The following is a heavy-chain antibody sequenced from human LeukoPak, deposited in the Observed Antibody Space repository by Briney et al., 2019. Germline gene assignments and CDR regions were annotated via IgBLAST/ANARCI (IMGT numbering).Heavy chain of an antibody. CDR1: GGTFSSYA. J-gene: IGHJ5*02. CDR3: ARDRRESVLLWFGELASGQTNWFDP. Sequence: SVKVSCKASGGTFSSYAISWVRQAPVQGLEWMGGIIPIFGTANYAQKFQGRVTITADKSTSTAYMELSSLRSEDTAVYYCARDRRESVLLWFGELASGQTNWFDPWGQGTLVTVSS. CDR2: IIPIFGTA. V-gene: IGHV1-69*06. D-gene: IGHD3-10*01.